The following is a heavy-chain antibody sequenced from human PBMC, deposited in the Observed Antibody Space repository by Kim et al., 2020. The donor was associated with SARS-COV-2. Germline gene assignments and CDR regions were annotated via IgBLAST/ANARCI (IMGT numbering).Heavy chain of an antibody. CDR2: INHSGST. D-gene: IGHD3-22*01. J-gene: IGHJ4*02. CDR1: GGSFSGYY. Sequence: SETLSLTCAVYGGSFSGYYRSWIRQPPGKGLEWIGEINHSGSTNYNPSLKSRVTISVDTSKNQFSLKLSSVTAADTAVYYCARVEYYDKGDYWGQGTLVTVSS. CDR3: ARVEYYDKGDY. V-gene: IGHV4-34*01.